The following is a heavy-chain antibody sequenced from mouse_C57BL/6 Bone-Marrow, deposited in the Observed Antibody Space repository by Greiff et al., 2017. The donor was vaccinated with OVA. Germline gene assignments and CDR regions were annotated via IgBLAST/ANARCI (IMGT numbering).Heavy chain of an antibody. V-gene: IGHV5-4*01. CDR2: ISDGGSYT. J-gene: IGHJ2*01. Sequence: EVHLVESGGGLVKPGGSLKLSCAASGFTFSSYAMSWVRQTPEKRLEWVATISDGGSYTYYPDNVQGRFTISRDNAKNNLYLQMSHLKSEDTAMYYCARDKMVTTFFDYWGQGTTLTVSS. CDR3: ARDKMVTTFFDY. D-gene: IGHD2-3*01. CDR1: GFTFSSYA.